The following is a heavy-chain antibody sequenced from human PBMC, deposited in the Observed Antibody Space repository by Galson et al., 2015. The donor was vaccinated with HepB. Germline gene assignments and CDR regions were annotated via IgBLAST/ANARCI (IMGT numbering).Heavy chain of an antibody. J-gene: IGHJ4*02. D-gene: IGHD6-13*01. Sequence: SLRLSCAASGFNFANYVMNWVRQAPGKGLEWVSSISGSGGSTYYRGPFKGRFTISRDNSKNTVYLQMKSLRADDTAVYYCAKCSGSNWFVPHHFDSWGQGTLVTVSS. CDR1: GFNFANYV. V-gene: IGHV3-23*01. CDR3: AKCSGSNWFVPHHFDS. CDR2: ISGSGGST.